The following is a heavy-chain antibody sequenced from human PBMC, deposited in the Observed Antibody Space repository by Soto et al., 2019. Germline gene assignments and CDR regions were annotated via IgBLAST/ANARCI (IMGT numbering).Heavy chain of an antibody. Sequence: GGSLRLSCEASGFTFKTTALSWVRQAPGKGLEWVATISGTGLSTYYADSVKGRFTISRDNSKNTLDLQMNSLRAEDTAVYYCARDDDYEANAFDYWGPGTLVTVSS. J-gene: IGHJ4*02. D-gene: IGHD3-22*01. V-gene: IGHV3-23*01. CDR1: GFTFKTTA. CDR2: ISGTGLST. CDR3: ARDDDYEANAFDY.